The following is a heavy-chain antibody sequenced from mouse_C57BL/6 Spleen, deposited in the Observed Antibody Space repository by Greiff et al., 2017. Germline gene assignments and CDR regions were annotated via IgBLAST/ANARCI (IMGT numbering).Heavy chain of an antibody. D-gene: IGHD1-1*01. Sequence: QVQLQQSGAELVRPGASVTLSCKASGYTFTDYEMHWVKQTPVHGLEWIGAIDPETGGTAYNQKFKGKAILTADKSSSTAYMELRSLTSEDSAVYYCTRAKGVYGSPYWGQGTTLTVSS. CDR3: TRAKGVYGSPY. CDR2: IDPETGGT. V-gene: IGHV1-15*01. J-gene: IGHJ2*01. CDR1: GYTFTDYE.